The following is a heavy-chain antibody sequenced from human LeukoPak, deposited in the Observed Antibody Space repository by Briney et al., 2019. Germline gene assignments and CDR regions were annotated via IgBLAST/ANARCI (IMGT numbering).Heavy chain of an antibody. CDR2: IVVANGNT. D-gene: IGHD3-22*01. CDR3: VADLPNYYDRRYFQH. J-gene: IGHJ1*01. V-gene: IGHV1-58*02. CDR1: GYTFRTSG. Sequence: SVKVSCKASGYTFRTSGMHWVRQARGQRLEWIGWIVVANGNTDYAQKFQERVTITRDMSTSTAYMELSSLTSEDTAVYYCVADLPNYYDRRYFQHWGQGTLVTVSS.